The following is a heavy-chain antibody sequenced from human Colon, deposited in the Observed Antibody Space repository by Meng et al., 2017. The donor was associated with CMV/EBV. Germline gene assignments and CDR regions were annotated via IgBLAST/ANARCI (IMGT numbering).Heavy chain of an antibody. Sequence: GESLKISCSASGFTFNDFDMSWVRQAPGKGLEWVSSASGSGVNTFYADSVKGRFTISRDNSKNTVSLQMNNLRAEDTAVYYCAHRGRDGYNIHYFGLDVWGQGTTVTVSS. CDR3: AHRGRDGYNIHYFGLDV. J-gene: IGHJ6*02. V-gene: IGHV3-23*01. CDR2: ASGSGVNT. CDR1: GFTFNDFD. D-gene: IGHD5-24*01.